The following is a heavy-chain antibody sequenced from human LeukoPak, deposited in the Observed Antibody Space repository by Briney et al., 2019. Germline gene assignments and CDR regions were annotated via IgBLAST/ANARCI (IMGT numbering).Heavy chain of an antibody. CDR3: ARDYSGYDWSWFDP. Sequence: ASVKVSCKASGYTFTGYYMHWVRQAPGQGLEWMGWINPNSGGTNYAQKFQGWVTMTRDTSKYQFSLKLSSVTAADTAVYYCARDYSGYDWSWFDPWGQGTLVTVSS. CDR1: GYTFTGYY. V-gene: IGHV1-2*04. D-gene: IGHD5-12*01. CDR2: INPNSGGT. J-gene: IGHJ5*02.